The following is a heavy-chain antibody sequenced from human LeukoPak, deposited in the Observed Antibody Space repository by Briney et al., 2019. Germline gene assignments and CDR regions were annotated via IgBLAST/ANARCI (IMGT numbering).Heavy chain of an antibody. Sequence: SETLSLTCAVYGGSFSGYYWSWIRQPPGKGLEWIGEINHSGSTNYNPSLKSRVTISVDTSKNQFSLKLSSVTAADTAVYYCARGQGSPAGSSGWYNYWGQGTLVTVSS. J-gene: IGHJ4*02. V-gene: IGHV4-34*01. CDR3: ARGQGSPAGSSGWYNY. D-gene: IGHD6-19*01. CDR2: INHSGST. CDR1: GGSFSGYY.